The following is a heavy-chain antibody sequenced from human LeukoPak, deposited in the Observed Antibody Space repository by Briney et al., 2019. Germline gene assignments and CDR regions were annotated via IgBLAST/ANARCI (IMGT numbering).Heavy chain of an antibody. V-gene: IGHV3-30*02. Sequence: PGGSLRLSCAASGFTFSSYGMHWVRQAPGNGLEWVAFIRYDGSNKYYADSVKGRFTISRGNSKNTLYLQMNSLRAEDTAVYYCAKYCSSTSCHGAFDYWGQGTLVTVSS. CDR3: AKYCSSTSCHGAFDY. CDR2: IRYDGSNK. CDR1: GFTFSSYG. D-gene: IGHD2-2*01. J-gene: IGHJ4*02.